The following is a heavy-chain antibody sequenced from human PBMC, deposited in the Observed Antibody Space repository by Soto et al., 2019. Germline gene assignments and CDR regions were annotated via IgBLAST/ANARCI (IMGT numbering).Heavy chain of an antibody. CDR1: GGSISSSSYY. CDR3: ARQNRVAAAGTEYFDY. V-gene: IGHV4-39*01. D-gene: IGHD6-13*01. J-gene: IGHJ4*02. Sequence: SETLSLTCTVSGGSISSSSYYWGWIRQPPGKGLEWIGSIYYSGSTYYNPSLKSRVTISVDTSKNQFSLKLSSATAADTAVYYCARQNRVAAAGTEYFDYWGQGTLVTVSS. CDR2: IYYSGST.